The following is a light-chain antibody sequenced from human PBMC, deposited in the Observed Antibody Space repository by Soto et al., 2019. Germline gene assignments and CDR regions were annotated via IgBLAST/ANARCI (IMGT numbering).Light chain of an antibody. CDR1: QTVRNNY. J-gene: IGKJ4*01. CDR3: QQFSIYPHH. V-gene: IGKV3-20*01. CDR2: DAS. Sequence: ECVLKQSPGTLSLSPGERATLSCRASQTVRNNYLAWYQQKPGQAPRLLIYDASSRATGIPDRSSGGGSGTNFTLTISRLEPEDFAVYYCQQFSIYPHHFGRVTKEDIK.